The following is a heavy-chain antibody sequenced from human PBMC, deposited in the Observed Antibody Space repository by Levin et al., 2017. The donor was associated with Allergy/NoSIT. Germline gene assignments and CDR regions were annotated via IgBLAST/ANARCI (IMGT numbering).Heavy chain of an antibody. CDR2: INPNSGGT. V-gene: IGHV1-2*06. J-gene: IGHJ4*02. CDR1: GYTFTGYY. D-gene: IGHD3-22*01. CDR3: ARGSSGYYLDGGDY. Sequence: ASVKVSCKASGYTFTGYYMHWVRQAPGQGLEWMGRINPNSGGTNYAQKFQGRVTMTRDTSISTAYMELSRLRSDDTAVYYCARGSSGYYLDGGDYWGQGTLVTVSS.